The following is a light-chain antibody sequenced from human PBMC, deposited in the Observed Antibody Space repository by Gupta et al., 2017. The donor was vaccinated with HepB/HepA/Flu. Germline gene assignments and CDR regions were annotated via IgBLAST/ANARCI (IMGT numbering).Light chain of an antibody. CDR3: ATWDDSMSGYV. CDR2: RNN. J-gene: IGLJ1*01. V-gene: IGLV1-47*01. CDR1: SSNIGSNY. Sequence: QSVLTQPPSASGTPGQRVTISCSGSSSNIGSNYVYWYQQFPGTAPKRLIFRNNQRPSGVPDRCSGSKSGSSAYLATSGLRSDDEAYDYCATWDDSMSGYVFGNGTNVTVL.